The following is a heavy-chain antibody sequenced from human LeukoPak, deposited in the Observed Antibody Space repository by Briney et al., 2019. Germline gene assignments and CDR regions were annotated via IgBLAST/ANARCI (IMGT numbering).Heavy chain of an antibody. D-gene: IGHD3-22*01. CDR1: GGSISSYY. Sequence: PSETLSLTCTVSGGSISSYYWSWIGQPAGKGLEGIGRIYTSGSTNYNPSLKSRVTISVDKSKNQFSLKLSSVTAADTAVYYCAGDYYDSSGYLYYFDYWGQGTLVTVSS. J-gene: IGHJ4*02. V-gene: IGHV4-4*07. CDR3: AGDYYDSSGYLYYFDY. CDR2: IYTSGST.